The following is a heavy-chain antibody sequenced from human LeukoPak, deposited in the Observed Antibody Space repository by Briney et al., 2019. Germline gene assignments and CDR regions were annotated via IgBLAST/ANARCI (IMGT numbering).Heavy chain of an antibody. J-gene: IGHJ6*03. V-gene: IGHV4-61*02. D-gene: IGHD6-6*01. CDR1: GGSISSGTYY. CDR3: ARGESSSSALYYYYYYMDV. Sequence: PSQTLSLTCTVSGGSISSGTYYWSWVRQPAGKGLEWIGRMYPSGSSNYNPSLKSRVTISLDTSKNQFSLNLSSVIAADTAMYYCARGESSSSALYYYYYYMDVWGKGTTVTVSS. CDR2: MYPSGSS.